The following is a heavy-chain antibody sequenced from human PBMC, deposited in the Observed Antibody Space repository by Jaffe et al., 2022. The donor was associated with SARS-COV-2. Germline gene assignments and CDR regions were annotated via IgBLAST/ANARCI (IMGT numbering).Heavy chain of an antibody. CDR2: IYYSGDT. J-gene: IGHJ4*02. CDR1: GGSISSSTYY. D-gene: IGHD6-13*01. Sequence: QLQLQESGPGLVKPSETLSLTCTVSGGSISSSTYYWGWIRQPPGKGLEWIGSIYYSGDTNYNPSLETRVTISVDTSKNQFSLKLSSVTAADTGVYFCARDQQPLNFFDYWGQGTVVSVAS. CDR3: ARDQQPLNFFDY. V-gene: IGHV4-39*02.